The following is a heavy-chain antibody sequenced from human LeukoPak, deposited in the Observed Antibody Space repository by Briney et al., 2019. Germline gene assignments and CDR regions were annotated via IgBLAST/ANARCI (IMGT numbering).Heavy chain of an antibody. Sequence: ASVNVSCKASGYTLITYGISWVRQAPGHRLEWMGWVRAYNGNTNYAQKLQGRVTMTTDTSTSTAYMELRSLRSDDTAVYYCARYPRRYCSGGSCYFDYWGQGTLVTVSS. D-gene: IGHD2-15*01. CDR1: GYTLITYG. CDR3: ARYPRRYCSGGSCYFDY. CDR2: VRAYNGNT. V-gene: IGHV1-18*01. J-gene: IGHJ4*02.